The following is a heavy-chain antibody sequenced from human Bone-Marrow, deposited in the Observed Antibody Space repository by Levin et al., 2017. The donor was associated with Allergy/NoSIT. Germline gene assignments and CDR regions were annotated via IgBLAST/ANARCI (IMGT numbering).Heavy chain of an antibody. J-gene: IGHJ5*02. CDR3: ARATVSDDSSTYYFQWFAP. D-gene: IGHD3-22*01. Sequence: ASVKVSCKASGYKFTNYYIHWVRQAPGQGLEWMGGVNPSGGSANYAQKFQGRVTMTRDTSTSTVYMALTSLRSDDSAVYYCARATVSDDSSTYYFQWFAPWGQGTLVTVSS. CDR2: VNPSGGSA. CDR1: GYKFTNYY. V-gene: IGHV1-46*01.